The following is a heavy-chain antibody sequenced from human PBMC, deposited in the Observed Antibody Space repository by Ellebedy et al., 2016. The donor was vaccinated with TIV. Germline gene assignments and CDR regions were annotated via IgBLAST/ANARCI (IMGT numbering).Heavy chain of an antibody. CDR2: IYYSGST. V-gene: IGHV4-59*08. CDR1: AGSISNYY. J-gene: IGHJ4*02. CDR3: ARTSYYDSSGYPLFDY. Sequence: MPSETLSLTFPAPAGSISNYYWSWIRQPPGKGLEWTGYIYYSGSTNYNPSLKSRVTMSVDSSRNKFSLKLSSVTAADTAVFYCARTSYYDSSGYPLFDYWGQGTLVTVSS. D-gene: IGHD3-22*01.